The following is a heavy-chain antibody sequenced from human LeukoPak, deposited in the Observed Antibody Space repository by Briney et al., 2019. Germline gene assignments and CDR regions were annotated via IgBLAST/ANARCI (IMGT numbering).Heavy chain of an antibody. CDR1: GGSFSGYS. V-gene: IGHV4-34*01. CDR3: ARGVWNYEYVPFDP. J-gene: IGHJ5*02. Sequence: SETLSLTCGVYGGSFSGYSWSSIRQPPGKGLEWIGEVNHSGSTNYNQSLQRRVTISVDTSENHFSLKLSSVPAANTAVYYCARGVWNYEYVPFDPWGQGNLVTVSS. D-gene: IGHD3-16*01. CDR2: VNHSGST.